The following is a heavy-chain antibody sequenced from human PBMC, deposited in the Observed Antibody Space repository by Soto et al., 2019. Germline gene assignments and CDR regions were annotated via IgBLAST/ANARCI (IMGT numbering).Heavy chain of an antibody. CDR2: IFHSGST. D-gene: IGHD4-4*01. J-gene: IGHJ6*02. Sequence: ASETLSLTCAVSGGSISSSNWWSWVRQPPGKGLEWIGEIFHSGSTNYNPSLKSRVTISVDKSKNQFSLKLSSVTAADTAVYYCASSSAPTVTHTVGYYYGMDVWGQGTTVTVSS. V-gene: IGHV4-4*02. CDR3: ASSSAPTVTHTVGYYYGMDV. CDR1: GGSISSSNW.